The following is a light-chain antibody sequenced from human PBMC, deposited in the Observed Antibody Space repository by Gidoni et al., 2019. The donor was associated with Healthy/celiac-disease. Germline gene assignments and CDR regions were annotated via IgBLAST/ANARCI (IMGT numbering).Light chain of an antibody. CDR3: QKYNSYPWT. J-gene: IGKJ1*01. Sequence: DIQMTQSPSTLSASVGARVTITCRASQSISSWLAWYQQKPGKAPKLLIYKASSLESGVPSRFSGSGSGTEFSLTISSLQTDDFTTYYCQKYNSYPWTFGHGTKVEIK. CDR1: QSISSW. CDR2: KAS. V-gene: IGKV1-5*03.